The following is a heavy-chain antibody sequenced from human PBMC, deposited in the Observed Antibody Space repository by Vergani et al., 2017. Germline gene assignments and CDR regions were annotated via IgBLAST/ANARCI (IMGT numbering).Heavy chain of an antibody. J-gene: IGHJ4*02. D-gene: IGHD2-2*01. CDR2: INSDGSST. V-gene: IGHV3-74*01. Sequence: VQLVESGGGLVQPGGSLRLSCAASGFTFSSYWMHWVRQAPGKGLVWVSRINSDGSSTSYADSVKGRFTISRDNAKNTLYLQMNSLRAEDTAVYYCARGGYCSSTSCSFPYFDYWGQGTLVTVSS. CDR3: ARGGYCSSTSCSFPYFDY. CDR1: GFTFSSYW.